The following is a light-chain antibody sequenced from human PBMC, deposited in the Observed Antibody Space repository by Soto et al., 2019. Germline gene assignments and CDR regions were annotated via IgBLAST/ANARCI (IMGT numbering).Light chain of an antibody. CDR2: GAS. CDR3: QQLNSFPIP. CDR1: QGIANF. V-gene: IGKV1-9*01. J-gene: IGKJ3*01. Sequence: IQLTQSPSSLSASVGDRVTISCRASQGIANFLAWYQQKPGKAPKLLIYGASTLQSGVPSRFSGSGSGTYFTLTSSSLQPEDFATYYCQQLNSFPIPFVPGTKVDIK.